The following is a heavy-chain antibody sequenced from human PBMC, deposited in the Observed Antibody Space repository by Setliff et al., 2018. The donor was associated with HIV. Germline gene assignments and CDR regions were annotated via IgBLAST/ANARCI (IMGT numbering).Heavy chain of an antibody. J-gene: IGHJ5*02. CDR1: GYTFSDHY. V-gene: IGHV1-46*01. D-gene: IGHD3-22*01. CDR3: ARGRTMSWFDP. Sequence: ASVKVSCKASGYTFSDHYMHWVRQAPGQGLEWMGIINPSGGSTNYAHKFQGRVTMTRDTSTRTVYMELGSLRSEDTAVYYCARGRTMSWFDPWGQGTLVTVSS. CDR2: INPSGGST.